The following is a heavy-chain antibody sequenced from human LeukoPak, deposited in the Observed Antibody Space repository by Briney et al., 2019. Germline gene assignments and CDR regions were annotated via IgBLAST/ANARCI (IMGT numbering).Heavy chain of an antibody. V-gene: IGHV4-34*01. CDR2: INHSGST. Sequence: SETLSLTCAVYGGSFSGYYWSWIRQPPGKGLEWIGEINHSGSTNYNPSLKSRVTISVDTSKNQFSLKLSSVTAADTAVYYCARGSPSDYWGQGTLVTVSS. J-gene: IGHJ4*02. CDR1: GGSFSGYY. CDR3: ARGSPSDY.